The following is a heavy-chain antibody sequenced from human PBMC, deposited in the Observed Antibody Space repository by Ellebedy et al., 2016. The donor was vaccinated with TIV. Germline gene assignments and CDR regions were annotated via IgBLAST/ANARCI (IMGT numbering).Heavy chain of an antibody. CDR3: ARSHSYGLNWFDP. CDR2: IKQDGSEK. Sequence: GESLKISCAASGFTFSSYWMSWVRQAPGKGLEWVANIKQDGSEKYYVDSVKGRFTISRDNAKNSLYLQMNSLRAEDTAVYYCARSHSYGLNWFDPWGQGTLVTVSS. CDR1: GFTFSSYW. D-gene: IGHD5-18*01. V-gene: IGHV3-7*01. J-gene: IGHJ5*02.